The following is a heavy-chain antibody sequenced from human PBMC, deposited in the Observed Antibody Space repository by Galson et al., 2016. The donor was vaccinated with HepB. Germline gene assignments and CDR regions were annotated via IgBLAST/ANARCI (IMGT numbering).Heavy chain of an antibody. D-gene: IGHD6-13*01. J-gene: IGHJ4*02. Sequence: SLRLSCAASGFTFSSYAMSWVRQAPGKGLEWVSAISGSDGSTYYADSVKGRFTISRDNSKNTLYLQMNSLGAEDTAVYYCAKGQQLAYFDYWGQGTLDTVSS. CDR3: AKGQQLAYFDY. CDR2: ISGSDGST. CDR1: GFTFSSYA. V-gene: IGHV3-23*01.